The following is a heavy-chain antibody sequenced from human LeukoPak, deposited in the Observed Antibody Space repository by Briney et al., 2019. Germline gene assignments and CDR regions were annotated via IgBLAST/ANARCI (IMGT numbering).Heavy chain of an antibody. CDR2: ISYDGSNK. CDR1: GFTFSSYG. CDR3: AKWSAMVPYYYYGMDV. Sequence: GRSLRLSCAASGFTFSSYGMHWVRQAPGKGLEWVAVISYDGSNKYYADSVKGRFTISGDNSKNTLYLQMNSLRAEDTAVYYCAKWSAMVPYYYYGMDVWGQGTTVTVSS. J-gene: IGHJ6*02. V-gene: IGHV3-30*18. D-gene: IGHD5-18*01.